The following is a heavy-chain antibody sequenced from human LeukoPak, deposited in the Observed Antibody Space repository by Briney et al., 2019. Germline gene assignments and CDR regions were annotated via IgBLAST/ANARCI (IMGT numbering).Heavy chain of an antibody. J-gene: IGHJ1*01. CDR1: GGSINSYY. V-gene: IGHV4-59*08. CDR3: ARHGGRGYSGYDMEYFQH. CDR2: ISYSGST. D-gene: IGHD5-12*01. Sequence: SETLSLTCTASGGSINSYYWSWIRQPPGKGLEWIGYISYSGSTNFNPSLRSRVTISVDTSKNYLSLKLSSVTAADTAVYYCARHGGRGYSGYDMEYFQHWGQGTLVTVSS.